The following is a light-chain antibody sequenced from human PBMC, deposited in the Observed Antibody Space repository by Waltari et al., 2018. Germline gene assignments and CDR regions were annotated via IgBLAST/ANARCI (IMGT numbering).Light chain of an antibody. CDR3: WSYVGGNTYWV. Sequence: QSALAQPRSMSGSPGQSVAISCTGTSSDVGGYNFVSWYQQHPDKAPKRIIYDVNKRPSWVPDRFSGSKSGNTASLTISGLRAEDEAHYYCWSYVGGNTYWVFGGGTKLTVL. V-gene: IGLV2-11*01. CDR1: SSDVGGYNF. J-gene: IGLJ3*02. CDR2: DVN.